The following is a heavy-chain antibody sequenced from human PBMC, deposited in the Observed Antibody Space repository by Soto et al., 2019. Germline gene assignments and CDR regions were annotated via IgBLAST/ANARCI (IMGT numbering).Heavy chain of an antibody. J-gene: IGHJ4*02. CDR3: AKLAYDSSGYRDY. CDR1: GGTFSSYA. CDR2: IIPIFGTA. V-gene: IGHV1-69*13. Sequence: SVKVSCKASGGTFSSYAISWVRQAPGQGLEWMGGIIPIFGTANYAQKFQGRVTITADESTSTAYMELSSLRSEDTAVYYCAKLAYDSSGYRDYWGQGTLGTVSS. D-gene: IGHD3-22*01.